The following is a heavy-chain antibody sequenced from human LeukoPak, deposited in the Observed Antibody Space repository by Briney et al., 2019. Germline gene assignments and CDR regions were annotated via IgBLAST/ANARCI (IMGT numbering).Heavy chain of an antibody. D-gene: IGHD3-22*01. Sequence: KPSETLSLTCTVSGGSISSYYWSWIRQPPGKGLEWIGYMYYSGSTNYNPSLKSRVTISVDTSKNQFSLKLSSVTAADTAVYYCARDNYYDSSGYYSGWFDPWGQGTLVTVSS. J-gene: IGHJ5*02. CDR3: ARDNYYDSSGYYSGWFDP. V-gene: IGHV4-59*12. CDR1: GGSISSYY. CDR2: MYYSGST.